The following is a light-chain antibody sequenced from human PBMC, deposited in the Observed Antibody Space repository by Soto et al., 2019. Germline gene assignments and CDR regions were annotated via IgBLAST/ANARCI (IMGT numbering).Light chain of an antibody. CDR3: QQYSSLWT. Sequence: EVVLTQSPGTLSLSPGERATLSCRASQTISSGYLAWYQQKPGQAPRLLIYGTSNRATGIPDRFSGAGSGTDFTLTISRLEPEDFAMHYCQQYSSLWTFGQGTKVEI. J-gene: IGKJ1*01. CDR2: GTS. V-gene: IGKV3-20*01. CDR1: QTISSGY.